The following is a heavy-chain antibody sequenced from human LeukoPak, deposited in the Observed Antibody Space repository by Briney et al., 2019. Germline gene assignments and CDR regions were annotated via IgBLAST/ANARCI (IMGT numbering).Heavy chain of an antibody. Sequence: GESLKISCKGSGYRFTNYWIGWVRQMPGKGLEWMGIIYPGDSDTRYNPSFQGQVTISADRSFSSAYVQWSSLKASDTAMYYCARLLSNGYGPDRDFDYWGQGTLVTVSS. CDR3: ARLLSNGYGPDRDFDY. CDR1: GYRFTNYW. V-gene: IGHV5-51*01. J-gene: IGHJ4*02. D-gene: IGHD5-18*01. CDR2: IYPGDSDT.